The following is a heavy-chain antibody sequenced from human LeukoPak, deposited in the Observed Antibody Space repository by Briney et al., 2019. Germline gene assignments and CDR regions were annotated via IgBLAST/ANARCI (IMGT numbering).Heavy chain of an antibody. D-gene: IGHD1-26*01. CDR3: ARVYSGSLYFDY. J-gene: IGHJ4*02. CDR1: GVSFSGYY. CDR2: INHSGST. V-gene: IGHV4-34*01. Sequence: SETLSLTCAVYGVSFSGYYWSWIRQPPGKGLEWIGEINHSGSTNYNPSLKSRVTISVDTAKTQFSLKLSSVTAADTAVYYCARVYSGSLYFDYWGQGTLVTVSS.